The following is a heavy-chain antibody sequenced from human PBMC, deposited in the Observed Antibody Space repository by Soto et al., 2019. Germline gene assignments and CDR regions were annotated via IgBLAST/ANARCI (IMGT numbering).Heavy chain of an antibody. D-gene: IGHD6-19*01. J-gene: IGHJ6*02. CDR3: ARDLGVAWLVLGGMDV. Sequence: QVQLVESGGGVVQPGRSLRRSCAASGFTFSSYAMHWVRQAPGKGLEWVAVISYDGSNKYYADSVKGRFTISRDNSKNTLYLPMNSLRAEDTAVYYCARDLGVAWLVLGGMDVWGQGTTVTVSS. CDR2: ISYDGSNK. CDR1: GFTFSSYA. V-gene: IGHV3-30-3*01.